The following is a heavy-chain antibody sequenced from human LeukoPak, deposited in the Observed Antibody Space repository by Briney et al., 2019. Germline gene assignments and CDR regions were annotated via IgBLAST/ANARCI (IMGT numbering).Heavy chain of an antibody. J-gene: IGHJ4*02. CDR3: AREVSEGFDF. CDR1: GFTFSSYG. V-gene: IGHV3-33*08. CDR2: IWYDGSNK. D-gene: IGHD3-22*01. Sequence: TGGSLRLSCAASGFTFSSYGMHWVRQAPGKGLEWVAVIWYDGSNKYYADSVKGRFAISRDNAKNSLYLQMNSLRAEDTALYYCAREVSEGFDFWGQGTLVTVSS.